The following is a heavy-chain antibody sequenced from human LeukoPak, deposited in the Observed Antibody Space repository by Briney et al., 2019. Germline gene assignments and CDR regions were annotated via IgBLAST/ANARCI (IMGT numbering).Heavy chain of an antibody. Sequence: ASVKVSCKASGYTFTSYDISWVRQAPGQGLEWMGRIIPILGIANYAQKFQGRVTITADKSTSTAYMELSSLRSEDTAVYYCARARIHSSSDWFDPWGQGTLVTVSS. CDR3: ARARIHSSSDWFDP. CDR2: IIPILGIA. D-gene: IGHD6-13*01. CDR1: GYTFTSYD. J-gene: IGHJ5*02. V-gene: IGHV1-69*04.